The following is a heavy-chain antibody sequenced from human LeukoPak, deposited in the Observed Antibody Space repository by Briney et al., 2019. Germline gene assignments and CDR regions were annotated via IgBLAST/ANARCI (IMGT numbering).Heavy chain of an antibody. CDR2: INHSGST. D-gene: IGHD1-26*01. CDR1: GGSFSGYY. J-gene: IGHJ5*02. Sequence: PSETLSLTCAVYGGSFSGYYWSWIRQPPGKGLEWIGEINHSGSTNYNPSLKGRVTISVDTSKNQFSLKLSSVTAADTAVYYCASVGAYSGSYYDWFDPWGQGTLVTVSS. CDR3: ASVGAYSGSYYDWFDP. V-gene: IGHV4-34*01.